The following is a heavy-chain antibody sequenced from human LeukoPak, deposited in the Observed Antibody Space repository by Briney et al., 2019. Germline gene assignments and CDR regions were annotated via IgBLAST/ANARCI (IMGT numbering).Heavy chain of an antibody. D-gene: IGHD6-13*01. J-gene: IGHJ4*02. Sequence: GESLKISCKGSGYSFTSYWLGWVRQMPGKGLGGMGIIYPGDSETRFSPSFEGQVTISADKSISTAYLQWSSLKASDTAMYYCARFEQQLANRGDYWGQGTLVTVSS. CDR1: GYSFTSYW. V-gene: IGHV5-51*01. CDR3: ARFEQQLANRGDY. CDR2: IYPGDSET.